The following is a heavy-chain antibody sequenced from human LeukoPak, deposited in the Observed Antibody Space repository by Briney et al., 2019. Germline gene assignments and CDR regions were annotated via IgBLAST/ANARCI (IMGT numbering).Heavy chain of an antibody. D-gene: IGHD4-17*01. CDR1: GYSFTGHY. J-gene: IGHJ4*02. Sequence: ASVKVSCKASGYSFTGHYMHWVRQAPGQGLEGMGWINPSSGTNYAQKFQGRVTMTRDTYITTAYMELSWLRSDDTAVYYCARGKMNGDDFDYWGQGTLVTVSS. CDR3: ARGKMNGDDFDY. CDR2: INPSSGT. V-gene: IGHV1-2*02.